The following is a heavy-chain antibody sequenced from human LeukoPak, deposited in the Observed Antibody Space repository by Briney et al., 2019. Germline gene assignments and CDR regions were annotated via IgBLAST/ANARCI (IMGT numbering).Heavy chain of an antibody. CDR2: IFYTGST. CDR3: ARLRRAYSAYGCFDY. CDR1: GGSINSSDSY. D-gene: IGHD5-12*01. J-gene: IGHJ4*02. V-gene: IGHV4-39*02. Sequence: PSETLSLTCTVSGGSINSSDSYWAWIRQPPGKGLEWIGSIFYTGSTYDKTSLKSRVTISVDTSNNHFSLKVKSVTAADAALHYCARLRRAYSAYGCFDYWGQGTLVTVSS.